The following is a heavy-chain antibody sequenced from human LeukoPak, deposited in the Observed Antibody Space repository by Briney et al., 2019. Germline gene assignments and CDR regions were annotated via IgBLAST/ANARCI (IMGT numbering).Heavy chain of an antibody. CDR1: GGSFSGYY. D-gene: IGHD3-3*01. CDR2: INHSGST. V-gene: IGHV4-34*01. J-gene: IGHJ4*02. CDR3: ARAPDYDFWSGSHPFDY. Sequence: SETLSLTCAVYGGSFSGYYWSWIRQPPGKGLEWIGEINHSGSTNYNPSLKSRVTISVDTSKNQFSLKLSSVTAADTAVYYCARAPDYDFWSGSHPFDYWGQGTLVTVSS.